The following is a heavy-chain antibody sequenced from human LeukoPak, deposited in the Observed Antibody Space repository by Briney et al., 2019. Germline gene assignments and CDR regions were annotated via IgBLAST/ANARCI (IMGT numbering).Heavy chain of an antibody. Sequence: ASVKVSCKASGYTFTSYGISWVRQAPGQGLEWMGWISAYNGNTNYAQKLKGRVTMTTDTSTSSASMELRSLRSHDPAGFSCPNHWYDSSGYYWFDPWGQGTLVTVSS. J-gene: IGHJ5*02. CDR1: GYTFTSYG. D-gene: IGHD3-22*01. V-gene: IGHV1-18*01. CDR3: PNHWYDSSGYYWFDP. CDR2: ISAYNGNT.